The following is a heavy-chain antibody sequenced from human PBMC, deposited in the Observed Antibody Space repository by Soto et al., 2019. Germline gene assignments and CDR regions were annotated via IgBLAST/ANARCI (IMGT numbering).Heavy chain of an antibody. CDR1: VDSFSRNMAA. Sequence: PSEHLSLTCAISVDSFSRNMAACNWIRQSPSRGLEWLGRTYYRSKWYNDYAVSVKSRITINPDTSKNQFSLQLNSVTPEDTAVYYCARVSRLGRYFDYWGQGKRVTVSS. V-gene: IGHV6-1*01. CDR3: ARVSRLGRYFDY. D-gene: IGHD6-13*01. J-gene: IGHJ4*02. CDR2: TYYRSKWYN.